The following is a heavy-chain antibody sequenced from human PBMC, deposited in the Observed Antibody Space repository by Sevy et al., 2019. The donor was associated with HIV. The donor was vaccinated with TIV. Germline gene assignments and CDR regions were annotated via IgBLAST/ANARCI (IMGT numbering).Heavy chain of an antibody. J-gene: IGHJ3*02. Sequence: GGSLRLSCAASGFTFSSYWMSWGRQAPGKGLEWVANIKQDGSEKYYVDSVKGRFTISRDNAKNSLYLQMNSLRAEDTAVYYCARVADIVVVPAAAGAFDIWGQGTMVTVSS. CDR2: IKQDGSEK. CDR1: GFTFSSYW. V-gene: IGHV3-7*01. CDR3: ARVADIVVVPAAAGAFDI. D-gene: IGHD2-2*01.